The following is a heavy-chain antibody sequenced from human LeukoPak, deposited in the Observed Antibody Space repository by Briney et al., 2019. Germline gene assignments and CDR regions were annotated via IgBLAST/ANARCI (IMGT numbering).Heavy chain of an antibody. D-gene: IGHD4-17*01. Sequence: SETLSLTCAVSGGSISSSNWWSWVRQPPGKGLEWIGEIYHSGSTNYNPSLKSRVTISVDKSKNQFSLKLSSVTAADTAVYYCARDDYGDSYYYYGMDVWGQGTTVTVSS. V-gene: IGHV4-4*02. CDR3: ARDDYGDSYYYYGMDV. CDR1: GGSISSSNW. CDR2: IYHSGST. J-gene: IGHJ6*02.